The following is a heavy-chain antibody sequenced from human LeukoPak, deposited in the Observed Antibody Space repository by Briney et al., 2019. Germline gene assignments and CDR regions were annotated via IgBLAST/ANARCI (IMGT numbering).Heavy chain of an antibody. J-gene: IGHJ5*02. D-gene: IGHD2-8*01. CDR2: IYHSGST. V-gene: IGHV4-30-2*01. CDR3: ARGRVYAISSYWFDP. Sequence: SETLSLTCAVSGGSISSGGYSWSWIRQPPGKGLEWIGYIYHSGSTYYNPSLKSRVTISVDRSKNRFSLKLSSVTAADTAVYYCARGRVYAISSYWFDPWGQGALVTVSS. CDR1: GGSISSGGYS.